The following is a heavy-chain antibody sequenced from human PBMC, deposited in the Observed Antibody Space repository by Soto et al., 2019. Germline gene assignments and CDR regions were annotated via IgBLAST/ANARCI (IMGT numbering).Heavy chain of an antibody. CDR1: GFIVSITH. Sequence: GGSVRLSCAASGFIVSITHMSWVRQAPGKGLEWVSIIYSGGTTYYADSVKGRFTISRDNSKNMLYFQLNSLRAEDTAVYYCATDGPGITRGYFDYWAQGTLVTVSS. D-gene: IGHD2-2*01. CDR3: ATDGPGITRGYFDY. V-gene: IGHV3-53*01. J-gene: IGHJ4*02. CDR2: IYSGGTT.